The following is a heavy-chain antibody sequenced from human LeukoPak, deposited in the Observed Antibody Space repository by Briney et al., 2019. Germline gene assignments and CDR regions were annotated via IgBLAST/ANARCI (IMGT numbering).Heavy chain of an antibody. D-gene: IGHD1-1*01. CDR3: ARSTRYNWNDDY. Sequence: ASVKVSCKASGYTFTGYYMHWVRRAPGQGLEWMGWINPNSGGTNYAQKFQGRVTMTRDTSISTAYMELSRLRSDDTAVYYCARSTRYNWNDDYWGQGTLVTVSS. CDR2: INPNSGGT. CDR1: GYTFTGYY. J-gene: IGHJ4*02. V-gene: IGHV1-2*02.